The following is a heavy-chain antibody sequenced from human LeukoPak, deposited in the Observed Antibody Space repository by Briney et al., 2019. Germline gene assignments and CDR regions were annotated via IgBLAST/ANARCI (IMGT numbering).Heavy chain of an antibody. CDR1: GFTFSNAW. Sequence: PGESLRLSCVVSGFTFSNAWMSWIRQAPGKGLEWVGRIKTKTDGDRTDYAAPVEGRFTISRDDSKNTLSLQMNSLKTEDTAVYYCVGGPARIRYCGQGTLVTVSS. CDR2: IKTKTDGDRT. V-gene: IGHV3-15*01. D-gene: IGHD3-16*01. CDR3: VGGPARIRY. J-gene: IGHJ4*02.